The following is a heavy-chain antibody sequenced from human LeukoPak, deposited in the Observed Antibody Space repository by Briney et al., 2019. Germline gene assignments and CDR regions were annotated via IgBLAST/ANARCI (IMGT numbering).Heavy chain of an antibody. CDR1: GGSISSSSYY. CDR3: ARVVAGGTTTIDY. Sequence: SETLSLTCTVSGGSISSSSYYWSWIRQPPGKGLEWIGYIYYSGSTNYNPSLKSRVTISVDTSKNQFSLKLSSVTAADTAVYYCARVVAGGTTTIDYWGQGTLVTVSS. CDR2: IYYSGST. J-gene: IGHJ4*02. D-gene: IGHD6-19*01. V-gene: IGHV4-61*01.